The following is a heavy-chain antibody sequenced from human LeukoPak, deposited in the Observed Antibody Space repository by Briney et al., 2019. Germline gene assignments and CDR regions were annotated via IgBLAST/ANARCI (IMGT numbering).Heavy chain of an antibody. CDR1: GGSISSGGYY. J-gene: IGHJ4*02. CDR3: ASSGGLNSCDY. Sequence: PSETLSLTCTVSGGSISSGGYYWSCIRQHPGNGLEWIGYIYYSGSTYYNPSLKSRVTISVDTSKNQFSLKLSSVTAADTAVYYCASSGGLNSCDYWGQGTLVTVSS. CDR2: IYYSGST. D-gene: IGHD6-25*01. V-gene: IGHV4-31*03.